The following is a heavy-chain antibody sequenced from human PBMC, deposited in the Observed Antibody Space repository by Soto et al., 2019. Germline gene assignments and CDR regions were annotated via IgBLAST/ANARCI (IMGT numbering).Heavy chain of an antibody. Sequence: QITLKESGPTLVKPTQTLTLTCTVSGFSLNTYGVGVGWIRQPPGKALEWLALIYWDNDKRYSPSLKSRLTITKDTSKNQVVLTMTNMDPVDAGTSYCARALGSWGAYYYDYWGQGTLLTVSS. CDR2: IYWDNDK. J-gene: IGHJ4*02. V-gene: IGHV2-5*02. CDR1: GFSLNTYGVG. CDR3: ARALGSWGAYYYDY. D-gene: IGHD3-16*01.